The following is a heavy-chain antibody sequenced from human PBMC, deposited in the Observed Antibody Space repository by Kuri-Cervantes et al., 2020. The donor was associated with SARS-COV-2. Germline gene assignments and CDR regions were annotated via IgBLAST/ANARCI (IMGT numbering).Heavy chain of an antibody. D-gene: IGHD5-18*01. Sequence: GGSLRLSCAASGFTFSRYAINWVRQAPGKGLEWISYISGSSSTKYYPDSVKGRFTISRDNAKNSLYLQMNSQSDEDTAVYYCAREGTGMVGLDLWGQGNQVTAAS. CDR3: AREGTGMVGLDL. CDR2: ISGSSSTK. CDR1: GFTFSRYA. V-gene: IGHV3-48*02. J-gene: IGHJ5*02.